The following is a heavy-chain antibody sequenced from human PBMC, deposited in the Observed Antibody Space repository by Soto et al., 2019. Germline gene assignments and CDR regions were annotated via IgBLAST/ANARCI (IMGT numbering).Heavy chain of an antibody. CDR1: GGTCNSYT. CDR3: ARYDYGGGLGDASVI. V-gene: IGHV1-69*02. CDR2: IVPMVALT. Sequence: QVQLVQSGAEVMKPGSSVKVSCKASGGTCNSYTFSWVRQAPGQGLEWMGRIVPMVALTHYAQKFKGRVPFTADTFTSTAYMELSSLRSEDTAVYYCARYDYGGGLGDASVIWGQGTMVIVSS. J-gene: IGHJ3*02. D-gene: IGHD3-10*01.